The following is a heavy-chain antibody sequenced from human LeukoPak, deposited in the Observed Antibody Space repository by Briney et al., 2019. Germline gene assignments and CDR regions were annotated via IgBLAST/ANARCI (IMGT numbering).Heavy chain of an antibody. CDR1: GFTFSSYA. J-gene: IGHJ4*02. CDR2: ISYDGSNK. D-gene: IGHD5-18*01. Sequence: PGRSLRLSCAASGFTFSSYAMHWVRQAPGKGLEWVAVISYDGSNKYYADSVKGRSTISRDNSKNTLYLQMNSLRAEDTAVYYCARQHMDTAMVISDYWGQGTLVTVSS. CDR3: ARQHMDTAMVISDY. V-gene: IGHV3-30*01.